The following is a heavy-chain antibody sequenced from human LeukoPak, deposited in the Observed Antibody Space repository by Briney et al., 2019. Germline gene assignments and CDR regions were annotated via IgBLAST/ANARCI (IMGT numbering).Heavy chain of an antibody. CDR3: ARGIPLHFDY. D-gene: IGHD2-21*01. V-gene: IGHV3-66*01. Sequence: GGSLRLSCAASGFTFSSYAMRWVRQAPGKGLEWVSVIYSGGSTYYADSVKGRFTISRDNSKNTLYLQMNSLRAEDTAVYYCARGIPLHFDYWGQGTLVTVSS. J-gene: IGHJ4*02. CDR2: IYSGGST. CDR1: GFTFSSYA.